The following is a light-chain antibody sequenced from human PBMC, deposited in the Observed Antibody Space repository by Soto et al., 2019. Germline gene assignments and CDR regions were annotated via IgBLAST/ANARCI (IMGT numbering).Light chain of an antibody. CDR2: DVT. CDR3: SSYATSSPYV. J-gene: IGLJ1*01. V-gene: IGLV2-14*01. CDR1: SSDIGGYNY. Sequence: QPALTQPASVSGSPGQSITISCTGTSSDIGGYNYVSWYQQHPGKVPKLMIYDVTNRPSGVSNRFSGSKSGDTASLTISDLQAEDEADYYCSSYATSSPYVFGTGTKLTVL.